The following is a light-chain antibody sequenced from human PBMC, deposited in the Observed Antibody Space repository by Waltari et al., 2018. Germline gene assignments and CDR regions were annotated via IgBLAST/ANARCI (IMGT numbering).Light chain of an antibody. CDR1: SSDVGGYDY. J-gene: IGLJ3*02. V-gene: IGLV2-14*01. Sequence: QSALTQPASVSGSPGQSITIPCTGTSSDVGGYDYVPWYQQHPGKAPKLMIFDVTKRPSGVSDRFSGSKSGNTASLTMSGLHTEDEADYYCASYTSSKTWVFGGGTKLTVL. CDR3: ASYTSSKTWV. CDR2: DVT.